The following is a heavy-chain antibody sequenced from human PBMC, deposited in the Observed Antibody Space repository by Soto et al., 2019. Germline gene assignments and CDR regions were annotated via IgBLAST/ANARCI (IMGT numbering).Heavy chain of an antibody. J-gene: IGHJ4*02. Sequence: GSLRLSCAASGLNFATSGMSWVRQAPGKGLEWVSHISGSSSSIYYADSVKGRFTISRDNAKNSLYLQMDSLRDEDTAVYYCTASSAYSSAWCHFDYWGQGTLVTVSS. CDR1: GLNFATSG. CDR3: TASSAYSSAWCHFDY. V-gene: IGHV3-48*02. CDR2: ISGSSSSI. D-gene: IGHD6-13*01.